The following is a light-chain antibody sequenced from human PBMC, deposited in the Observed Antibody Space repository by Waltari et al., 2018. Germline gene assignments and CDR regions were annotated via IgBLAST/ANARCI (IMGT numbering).Light chain of an antibody. V-gene: IGKV4-1*01. CDR1: QTVMYFSNNKDY. CDR3: HQYYLTPWT. CDR2: WAS. J-gene: IGKJ1*01. Sequence: DIVMTQSPESLAVSLGERATINCKSSQTVMYFSNNKDYLAWYQQKPGQPPKLLIYWASTRESGGPDRFSGSGSGTDFTLTINGLQPEDAAVYFCHQYYLTPWTFGQGTKLEIK.